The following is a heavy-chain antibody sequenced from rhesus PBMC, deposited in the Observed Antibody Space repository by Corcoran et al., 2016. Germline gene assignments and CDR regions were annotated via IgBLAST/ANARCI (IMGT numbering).Heavy chain of an antibody. CDR3: ARFGAAGLFDY. D-gene: IGHD6-25*01. V-gene: IGHV4-80*01. CDR2: INGNSGST. Sequence: QVQLQESGPGLVKPSETLSLTCAVSGGSFSSYWWSWIRQPPGKGLEWIGEINGNSGSTNYNPSLKSRVTISKDASKKQFSLKLSSGTAADTSVYYCARFGAAGLFDYWGQGVLVTVSS. CDR1: GGSFSSYW. J-gene: IGHJ4*01.